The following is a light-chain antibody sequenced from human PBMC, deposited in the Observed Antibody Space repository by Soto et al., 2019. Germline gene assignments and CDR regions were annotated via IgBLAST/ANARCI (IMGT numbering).Light chain of an antibody. CDR2: SNN. CDR1: SSSIGDNT. J-gene: IGLJ1*01. CDR3: AAWDDSLDDYV. Sequence: QSVMTQPPSASGAPGQRVTISCSGSSSSIGDNTVHWYQQLPGTAPKLLIYSNNKRPSGVPDRFSGSKSGTSASLAISGLQSEDEADYYCAAWDDSLDDYVFGTGTKVTVL. V-gene: IGLV1-44*01.